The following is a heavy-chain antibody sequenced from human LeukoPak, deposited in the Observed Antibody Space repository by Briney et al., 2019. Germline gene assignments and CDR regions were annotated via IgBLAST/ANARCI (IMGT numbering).Heavy chain of an antibody. D-gene: IGHD6-19*01. V-gene: IGHV1-2*06. CDR1: GYTFTSYG. CDR3: ARDRSAVAGTAAY. Sequence: ASVKVSCKASGYTFTSYGISWVRQAPGQGLEWMGRINPNSGGTNYAQRFQGRVTMTRDTSISTVYMELSRLTSDDTAVYYCARDRSAVAGTAAYWGQGTLVTVSS. J-gene: IGHJ4*02. CDR2: INPNSGGT.